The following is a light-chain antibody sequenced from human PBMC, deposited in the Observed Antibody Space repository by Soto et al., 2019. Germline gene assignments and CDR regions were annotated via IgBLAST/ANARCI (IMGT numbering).Light chain of an antibody. CDR3: CSFAGSTPYV. J-gene: IGLJ1*01. Sequence: QSVLTQPASVSGSPGQSITISCIGTSSDIGRYKLVSWYQHHPGKAPKLIIYEVTKRPSGVSNRFSASKSGNTASLTISGLQAEDEADYYCCSFAGSTPYVFGTGTKVTAL. CDR1: SSDIGRYKL. V-gene: IGLV2-23*02. CDR2: EVT.